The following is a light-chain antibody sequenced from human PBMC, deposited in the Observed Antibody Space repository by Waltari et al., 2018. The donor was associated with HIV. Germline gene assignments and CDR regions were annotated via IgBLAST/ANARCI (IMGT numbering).Light chain of an antibody. CDR1: SSDVGGYHY. V-gene: IGLV2-8*01. CDR2: EVT. J-gene: IGLJ2*01. CDR3: SSYAGSRGL. Sequence: QSALTQPPSASGSPGQSVTISCTGTSSDVGGYHYVSWYQQHPGKAPKLLIYEVTERPSGVSSRFSGSKSGYTASLTVSGLQAEDEADYYCSSYAGSRGLFGGGTKLTV.